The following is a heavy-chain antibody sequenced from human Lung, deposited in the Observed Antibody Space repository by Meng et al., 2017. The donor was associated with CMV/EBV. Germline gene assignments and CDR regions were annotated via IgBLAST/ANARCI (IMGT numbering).Heavy chain of an antibody. CDR3: ARGGGATAKDFYGMDV. J-gene: IGHJ6*01. D-gene: IGHD1-26*01. V-gene: IGHV3-11*04. CDR1: GFTFSDFY. CDR2: IGTSESSK. Sequence: AASGFTFSDFYMSWIRQAPGKGLEWVANIGTSESSKYYVDSVKGRFTVSRDNTKNSLYLQMNTLTVEDTAAYYCARGGGATAKDFYGMDVWGHGXTVTVSS.